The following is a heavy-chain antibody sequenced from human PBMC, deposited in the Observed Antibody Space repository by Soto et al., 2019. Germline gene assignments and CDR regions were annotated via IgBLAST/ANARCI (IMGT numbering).Heavy chain of an antibody. CDR1: VFTFSSYA. Sequence: EVQLLESGGGLVQPGGSLRLSCAASVFTFSSYAMSCVRQAPGKGLEWVSAISGSGASTYYAYSVKGRFTISRDNSKNTLYLHMNSVRAEDPGVYYCAHFGWFIDYLGQGNLVTVSS. CDR3: AHFGWFIDY. D-gene: IGHD3-9*01. CDR2: ISGSGAST. J-gene: IGHJ4*02. V-gene: IGHV3-23*01.